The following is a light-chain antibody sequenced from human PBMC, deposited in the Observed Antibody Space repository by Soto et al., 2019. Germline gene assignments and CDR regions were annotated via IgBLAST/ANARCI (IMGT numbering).Light chain of an antibody. CDR1: QSISSY. Sequence: EIVLTQSPATLSLSPGERATLSCRASQSISSYLAWYQQKPDQAPSLLIYDASNRATGIPARFSGSGSGRDFTLNISGLEPEDFEVHYCQQRSTWTFTLGPGNTVAIK. V-gene: IGKV3-11*02. J-gene: IGKJ3*01. CDR2: DAS. CDR3: QQRSTWTFT.